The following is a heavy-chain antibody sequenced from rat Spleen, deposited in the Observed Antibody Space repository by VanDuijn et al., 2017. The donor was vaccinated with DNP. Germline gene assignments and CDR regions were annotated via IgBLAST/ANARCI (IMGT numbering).Heavy chain of an antibody. J-gene: IGHJ2*01. CDR1: GFSFSDYD. D-gene: IGHD1-6*01. Sequence: EVQLVESGGGLVQPGRSLKLSCAASGFSFSDYDMAWVRQAPTKGLEWVAYISYNGGSTYYGDSVKGRFTISRDNAKSTLYLQINSLRSEDMATYYCARRYYGSYFDYWGQGVMVTVSS. CDR3: ARRYYGSYFDY. V-gene: IGHV5-22*01. CDR2: ISYNGGST.